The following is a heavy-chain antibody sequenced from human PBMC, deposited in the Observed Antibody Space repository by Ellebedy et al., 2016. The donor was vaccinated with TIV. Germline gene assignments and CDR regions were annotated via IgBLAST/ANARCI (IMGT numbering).Heavy chain of an antibody. D-gene: IGHD2-2*01. V-gene: IGHV1-46*01. CDR1: GYTFTSYY. CDR3: ALGYCSSTNCFVSLHFYYYAMDV. Sequence: ASVKVSCXASGYTFTSYYMHWVRQAPGQGLEWMGIINPSGGSTSYAQKFQGRVTMTRDTSTSTVYMELSSLRSGDTAMYYCALGYCSSTNCFVSLHFYYYAMDVWGQGTTVTVSS. J-gene: IGHJ6*02. CDR2: INPSGGST.